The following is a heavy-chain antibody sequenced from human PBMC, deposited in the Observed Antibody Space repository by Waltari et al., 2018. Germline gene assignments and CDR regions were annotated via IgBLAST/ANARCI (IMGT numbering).Heavy chain of an antibody. D-gene: IGHD6-6*01. V-gene: IGHV4-59*01. Sequence: QVQLQESGPGLVKPSETLSLTCTVSGGSISRYYWSWIRQPPGKGLEWIGYIYYSGSTNYNPSLKSRVTISVDTSKNQFSLKLSSVTAADTAVYYCARTYSSSSPFDYWGQGTLVTVSS. J-gene: IGHJ4*02. CDR1: GGSISRYY. CDR2: IYYSGST. CDR3: ARTYSSSSPFDY.